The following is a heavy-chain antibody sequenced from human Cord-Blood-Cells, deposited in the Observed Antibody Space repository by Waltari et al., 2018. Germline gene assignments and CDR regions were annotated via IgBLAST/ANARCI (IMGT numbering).Heavy chain of an antibody. CDR3: ARDNYDSSGYHFQH. V-gene: IGHV4-38-2*02. J-gene: IGHJ1*01. D-gene: IGHD3-22*01. CDR2: IYHSGST. CDR1: GYSISSGYY. Sequence: QVQLQESGPGLVKPSETLSLTCAVSGYSISSGYYWGWIRQPPGKGLEWIGGIYHSGSTYYNPSLKSRVTISVDTSKNQFSLKLSSVTAADTAVYYCARDNYDSSGYHFQHWGQGTLVTVSS.